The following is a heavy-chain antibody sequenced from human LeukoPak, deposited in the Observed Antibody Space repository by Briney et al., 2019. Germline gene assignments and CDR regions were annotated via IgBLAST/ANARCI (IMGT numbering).Heavy chain of an antibody. CDR2: ISSSSSYI. CDR1: GFTFSSYS. Sequence: GGSLRLSCAASGFTFSSYSMNWVRQAPGKWLEWVSSISSSSSYIYYADSVKGRFTISRDNAKNSLYLQMNSLRAEDTAVYYCARAGYYYDSSGYYVMTEIDYWGQGTLVTVSS. D-gene: IGHD3-22*01. J-gene: IGHJ4*02. V-gene: IGHV3-21*01. CDR3: ARAGYYYDSSGYYVMTEIDY.